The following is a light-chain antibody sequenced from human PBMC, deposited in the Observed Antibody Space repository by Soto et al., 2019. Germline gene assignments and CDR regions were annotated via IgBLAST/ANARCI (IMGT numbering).Light chain of an antibody. CDR3: SSYTSSSTGV. Sequence: QSVLTQPASVSGSPGQSITISCTGTSSDVGGYNYVSWYQQHPGKAPKLMIYDVSNRPSGVSNRFSGSKSGNTASLTITGLKAEDGADYYCSSYTSSSTGVFGTGTKVT. J-gene: IGLJ1*01. CDR1: SSDVGGYNY. V-gene: IGLV2-14*03. CDR2: DVS.